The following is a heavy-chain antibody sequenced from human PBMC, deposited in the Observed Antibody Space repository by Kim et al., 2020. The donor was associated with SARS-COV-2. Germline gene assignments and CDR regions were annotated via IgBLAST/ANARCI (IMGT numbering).Heavy chain of an antibody. V-gene: IGHV3-23*01. CDR2: ISAGGGTT. J-gene: IGHJ4*02. CDR1: GFTFTSYA. D-gene: IGHD6-19*01. CDR3: AKWRTVAGFLIDY. Sequence: GGSLRLSCAASGFTFTSYAMTWVRQAPGKGLEWVSTISAGGGTTYYADSVKGRFTISRDNSKNTLYLQMNSLRVEDTAVYYCAKWRTVAGFLIDYWGQGTLVTVSS.